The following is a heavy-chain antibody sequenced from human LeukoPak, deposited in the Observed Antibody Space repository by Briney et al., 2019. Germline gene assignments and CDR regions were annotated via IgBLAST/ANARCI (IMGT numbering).Heavy chain of an antibody. Sequence: GESLKISCKGSGYSFTSYWIGWVRQMPGKGLEWMGIIYPGDSDTRYSPSFQGQVTISADKSISTAYLQWSSLKASDTAMYYCGRQESSSRGGYAFDIWGQGTMVTVSS. D-gene: IGHD6-13*01. CDR2: IYPGDSDT. V-gene: IGHV5-51*01. CDR3: GRQESSSRGGYAFDI. CDR1: GYSFTSYW. J-gene: IGHJ3*02.